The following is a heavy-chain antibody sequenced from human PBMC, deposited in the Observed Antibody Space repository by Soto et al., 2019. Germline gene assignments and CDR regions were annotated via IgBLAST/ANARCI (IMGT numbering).Heavy chain of an antibody. Sequence: SETLSLTCDVSGYSISRGCYWGWSRQPQGRGLEGSGKIHTRGRFNYNRSRQKPVTMSVDPSTNQFSLKLTSVTAADTAVYYCAVDFSNGYYFDYWGQGTPVTVSS. V-gene: IGHV4-38-2*01. CDR3: AVDFSNGYYFDY. CDR2: IHTRGRF. J-gene: IGHJ4*02. CDR1: GYSISRGCY. D-gene: IGHD3-9*01.